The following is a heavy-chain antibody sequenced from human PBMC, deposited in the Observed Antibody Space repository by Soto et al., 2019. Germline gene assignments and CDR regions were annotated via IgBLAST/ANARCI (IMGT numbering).Heavy chain of an antibody. Sequence: SETLSLTCTVSGGSISSYYWSWIRQPPGKGLEWIGYIYYSGSTNYNPSLKSRVTISVDTSKNQFSLKLSSVTAADTAVYYCARYYYGSGTSYWYFDLWGRGTLVTVSS. CDR2: IYYSGST. J-gene: IGHJ2*01. CDR3: ARYYYGSGTSYWYFDL. D-gene: IGHD3-10*01. CDR1: GGSISSYY. V-gene: IGHV4-59*12.